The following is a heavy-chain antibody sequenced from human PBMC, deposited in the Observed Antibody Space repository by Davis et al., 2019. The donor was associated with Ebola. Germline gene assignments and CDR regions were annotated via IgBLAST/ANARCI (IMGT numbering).Heavy chain of an antibody. CDR1: GYTFTTYW. V-gene: IGHV5-51*01. D-gene: IGHD7-27*01. CDR2: IFPGDSDT. J-gene: IGHJ4*02. Sequence: KISCKVSGYTFTTYWIVWVRQMPGKGLECMGIIFPGDSDTRYSPSFQGQVTISADKSISTAYLQWSSLKASDTAMYYCASPGSDWGYWGQGTLVTVSS. CDR3: ASPGSDWGY.